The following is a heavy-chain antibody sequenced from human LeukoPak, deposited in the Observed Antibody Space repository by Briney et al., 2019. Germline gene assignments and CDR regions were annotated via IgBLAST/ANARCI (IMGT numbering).Heavy chain of an antibody. CDR2: INTNTGNP. CDR1: GYTFTSYA. D-gene: IGHD4-17*01. Sequence: AAVKVSCKASGYTFTSYAMNWVRQAPGQGLEWMGWINTNTGNPTYAQGFTGRFVFSLDTSVSTTYLQISSLKAEDTAVSYCARGATGTFAYWGQGTLVTVSS. J-gene: IGHJ4*02. V-gene: IGHV7-4-1*02. CDR3: ARGATGTFAY.